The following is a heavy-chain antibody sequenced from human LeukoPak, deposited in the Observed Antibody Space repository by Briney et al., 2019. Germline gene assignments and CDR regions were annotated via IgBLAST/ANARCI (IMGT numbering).Heavy chain of an antibody. J-gene: IGHJ4*02. Sequence: PGGPLRFSCAASGFTFSSYERNWVGRAPGKGLEWVSYISSSGSTIYYADSVKGRFTISRDNAKNSLYLQMNSLRAEDTAVYYCASAGHGFWSGYFDYWGQGTLVTVSS. CDR3: ASAGHGFWSGYFDY. CDR1: GFTFSSYE. CDR2: ISSSGSTI. D-gene: IGHD3-3*01. V-gene: IGHV3-48*03.